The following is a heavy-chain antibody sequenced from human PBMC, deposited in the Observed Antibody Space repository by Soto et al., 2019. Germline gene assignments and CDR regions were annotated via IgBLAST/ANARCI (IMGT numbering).Heavy chain of an antibody. Sequence: QVQLVQSGAEVKKPGSSVKVSCKASGGTFSSYAITWVRQAPGQGLEWMGGIIPILGTANYAQKFQGRVTITSDEPTSTADMELSSLRSDDTAVYYWAREGAAAGFDGYGMDVWGQGTTVTVSS. CDR3: AREGAAAGFDGYGMDV. CDR1: GGTFSSYA. D-gene: IGHD6-13*01. V-gene: IGHV1-69*01. CDR2: IIPILGTA. J-gene: IGHJ6*02.